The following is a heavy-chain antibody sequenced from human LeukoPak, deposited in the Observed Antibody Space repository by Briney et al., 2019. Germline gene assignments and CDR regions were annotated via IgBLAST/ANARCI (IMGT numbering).Heavy chain of an antibody. CDR3: ARDMLSIPTGSEHHYNDVDV. V-gene: IGHV1-2*02. J-gene: IGHJ6*03. CDR2: INLNSGAT. D-gene: IGHD3-16*01. CDR1: GFTFSNYY. Sequence: ASVKVSCKASGFTFSNYYLHWVRQAPGQGLEWLGWINLNSGATNYAQKLQGRVTMTRDTSISTAYMEVSSLRSDDTAVFYCARDMLSIPTGSEHHYNDVDVWGQGTTVTASS.